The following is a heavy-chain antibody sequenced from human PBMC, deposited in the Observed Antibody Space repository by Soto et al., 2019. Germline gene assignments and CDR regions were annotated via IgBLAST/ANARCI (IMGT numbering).Heavy chain of an antibody. CDR2: INPSGGST. J-gene: IGHJ6*02. Sequence: ASVKVSCKASGYTFTSCYMHWVRQAPGQGLEWMGIINPSGGSTSYAQKFQGRVTMTRDTSTSTVYMELSSLRSEDTAVYYCATYSGYDHQDNYYFYGMDVRRQGPSVP. CDR3: ATYSGYDHQDNYYFYGMDV. CDR1: GYTFTSCY. V-gene: IGHV1-46*01. D-gene: IGHD5-12*01.